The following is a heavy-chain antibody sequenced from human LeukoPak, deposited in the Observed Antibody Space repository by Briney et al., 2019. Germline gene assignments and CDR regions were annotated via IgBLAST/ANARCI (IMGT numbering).Heavy chain of an antibody. D-gene: IGHD3-3*01. J-gene: IGHJ5*02. CDR1: GGSFSGYY. CDR3: ARSLFGVGYYNWFDP. Sequence: SETLSLTCAVYGGSFSGYYWSWIRQPPGKGLEWIGEINHSGSTNYNPSLKSRVTISVDTSKNQFSLKLSSVTAADTAVYYCARSLFGVGYYNWFDPWGHGTLVTVSS. V-gene: IGHV4-34*01. CDR2: INHSGST.